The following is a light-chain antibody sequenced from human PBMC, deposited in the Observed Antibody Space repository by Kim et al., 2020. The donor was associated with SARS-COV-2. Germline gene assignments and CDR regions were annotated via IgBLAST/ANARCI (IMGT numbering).Light chain of an antibody. J-gene: IGKJ4*01. CDR2: DVS. CDR1: QDIGKY. Sequence: DIQMTQSPSSLSASVGDRLTITCQASQDIGKYLNWYQQKPGKAPELLLYDVSNLETGVPSRFSGSGSGTDFTFTISSLQPEDIATYYCQQYAHLLTFGGGTKVEIK. CDR3: QQYAHLLT. V-gene: IGKV1-33*01.